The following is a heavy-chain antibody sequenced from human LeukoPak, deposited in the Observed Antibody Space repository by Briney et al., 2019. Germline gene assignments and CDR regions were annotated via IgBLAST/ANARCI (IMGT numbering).Heavy chain of an antibody. CDR1: GGSFSGYY. D-gene: IGHD3-10*02. CDR2: INHSGST. Sequence: SETLSLTCAVYGGSFSGYYWSWIRQPPGKGLEWIGEINHSGSTNYNPSLKSRVTMSVDTSKNQFSLKLSSVTAADTAVYYCVVRGVGADFDYWGQGTLVTVSS. J-gene: IGHJ4*02. V-gene: IGHV4-34*01. CDR3: VVRGVGADFDY.